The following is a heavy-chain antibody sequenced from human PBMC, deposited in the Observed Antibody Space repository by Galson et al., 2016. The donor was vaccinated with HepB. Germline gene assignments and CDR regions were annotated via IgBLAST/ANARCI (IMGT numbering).Heavy chain of an antibody. CDR1: GFTFGTYA. V-gene: IGHV3-23*01. Sequence: SLRLSCAASGFTFGTYAMSWVRQAPGKGLEWVSRVSASGGSTYYADSVKGRFTVSRGNSKNTVYLQINSLRTPDTAVYYCSRDQGQRLMGNAEWFQHWGQGTLVTVSS. D-gene: IGHD2-8*01. CDR2: VSASGGST. CDR3: SRDQGQRLMGNAEWFQH. J-gene: IGHJ1*01.